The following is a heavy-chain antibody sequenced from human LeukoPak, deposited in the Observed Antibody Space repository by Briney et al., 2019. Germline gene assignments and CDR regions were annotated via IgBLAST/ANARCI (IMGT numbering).Heavy chain of an antibody. D-gene: IGHD2-2*01. CDR3: AKKDGSTSCSDFDY. CDR2: ISMTGGST. Sequence: GGSLRLSCAASGFTFSSYAMSWVRQAPGKGLEWVSIISMTGGSTYYADSVKGRFTISRDNAKSTLYLQMNSLRAEDTAVYYCAKKDGSTSCSDFDYWGQGTLVTVSP. J-gene: IGHJ4*02. V-gene: IGHV3-23*01. CDR1: GFTFSSYA.